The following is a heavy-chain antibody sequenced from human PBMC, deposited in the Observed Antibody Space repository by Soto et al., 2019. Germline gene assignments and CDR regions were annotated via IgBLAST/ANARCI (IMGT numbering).Heavy chain of an antibody. V-gene: IGHV3-23*01. CDR2: ISGSGGST. CDR1: GFTFSSYA. Sequence: PGGSLRLSCAASGFTFSSYAMSWVRQAPGKGLEWVSAISGSGGSTYYADSVKGRFTISRDNSKNTLYLQMNSLRAEDTAVYYCANLPSPMAAGIIDYWGQGTLVTVSS. D-gene: IGHD6-13*01. J-gene: IGHJ4*02. CDR3: ANLPSPMAAGIIDY.